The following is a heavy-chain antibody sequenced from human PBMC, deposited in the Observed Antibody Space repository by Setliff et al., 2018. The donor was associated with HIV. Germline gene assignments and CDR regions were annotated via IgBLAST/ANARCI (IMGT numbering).Heavy chain of an antibody. CDR3: ARDPHYFDRSGHYSWFYFDY. D-gene: IGHD3-22*01. Sequence: LSLTCTVSGDSFSSSGSHWGWIRQPPGKGLEWIGNIDSTGSPYYNPALKSRVIISVDTSKKRFSLKLGSLTAADTAVYFCARDPHYFDRSGHYSWFYFDYWGQGKLVTVSS. J-gene: IGHJ4*02. CDR2: IDSTGSP. V-gene: IGHV4-39*07. CDR1: GDSFSSSGSH.